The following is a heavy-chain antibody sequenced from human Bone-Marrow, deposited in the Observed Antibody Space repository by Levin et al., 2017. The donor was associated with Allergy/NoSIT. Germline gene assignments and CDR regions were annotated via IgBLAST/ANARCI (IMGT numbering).Heavy chain of an antibody. D-gene: IGHD6-19*01. Sequence: PGGSLRLSCAASEFTVSSSFMSWVRQAPGKGLEWVSFIYSGGSTYYGDSVKGRFTISRDKSNNTLYLQMNSLRAEDTAVYYCARGGRGSGWPLDLWGQGTLVTVSS. V-gene: IGHV3-66*01. CDR1: EFTVSSSF. CDR3: ARGGRGSGWPLDL. J-gene: IGHJ5*02. CDR2: IYSGGST.